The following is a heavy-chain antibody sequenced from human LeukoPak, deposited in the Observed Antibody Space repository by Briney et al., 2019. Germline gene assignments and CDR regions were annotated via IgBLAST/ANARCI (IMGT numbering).Heavy chain of an antibody. CDR3: ATSWKWYFDL. V-gene: IGHV1-18*01. J-gene: IGHJ2*01. CDR2: ISAYNGNT. Sequence: ASVKVSCKASGYTFTSYGISWVRQAPGQGLEWMGWISAYNGNTNYAQKLQGRVTMTEDTSTDTAYMELSSLRSEDTAVYYCATSWKWYFDLWGRGTLVTVSS. CDR1: GYTFTSYG. D-gene: IGHD1-1*01.